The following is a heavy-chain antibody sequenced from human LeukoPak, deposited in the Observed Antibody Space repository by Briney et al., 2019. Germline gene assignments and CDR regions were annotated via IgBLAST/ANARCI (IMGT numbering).Heavy chain of an antibody. D-gene: IGHD5-12*01. V-gene: IGHV4-59*01. Sequence: SETLSLTCTVSGGSIRSSYWSWIRQPPGKGLEWIGYMYYSGSTKYNPSLKSRVTMSVDTSQNQFSLKLSSVTAADTAVYHCARVSVSGYGYYYFDYWGQGTLVTVSS. CDR3: ARVSVSGYGYYYFDY. J-gene: IGHJ4*02. CDR1: GGSIRSSY. CDR2: MYYSGST.